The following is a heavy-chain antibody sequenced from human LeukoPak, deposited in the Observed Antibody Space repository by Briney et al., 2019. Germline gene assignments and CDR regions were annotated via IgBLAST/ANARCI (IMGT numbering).Heavy chain of an antibody. CDR2: IYNSGST. Sequence: SETLSLTCTVSAGSVSSGSYYWSWIRQPPGKGLGWIGYIYNSGSTNYNPSLKSRVTISVDASKNQFSLKLNSVTAADTAVYYCARNRLYGSGSGDFDHWGQGTLVTVSS. D-gene: IGHD3-10*01. CDR3: ARNRLYGSGSGDFDH. CDR1: AGSVSSGSYY. V-gene: IGHV4-61*01. J-gene: IGHJ4*02.